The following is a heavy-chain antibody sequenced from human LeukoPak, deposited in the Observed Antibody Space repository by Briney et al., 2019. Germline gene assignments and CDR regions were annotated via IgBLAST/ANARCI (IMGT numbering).Heavy chain of an antibody. V-gene: IGHV1-46*01. CDR2: INPGDGGT. CDR1: GYTFINYY. D-gene: IGHD1-1*01. CDR3: ARHSLPGTTPFDY. Sequence: ASVKVSCKASGYTFINYYIHWVRQAPGQGLEWVGKINPGDGGTTYSQKFQGRVSMTRDTSTSTVYMELSSLESDDTALYYCARHSLPGTTPFDYWGQGALVTVSS. J-gene: IGHJ4*02.